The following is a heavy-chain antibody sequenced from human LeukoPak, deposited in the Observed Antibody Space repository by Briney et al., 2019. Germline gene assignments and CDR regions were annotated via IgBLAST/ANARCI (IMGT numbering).Heavy chain of an antibody. CDR2: ISSSSSYI. CDR1: GFTFSSYS. Sequence: GGSLRLSCAASGFTFSSYSMNRVRQAPGKGLEWVSSISSSSSYIYYADSVKGRFTISRDNAKNSLYLQMNSLRAEDTAVYYCASAGYYDSSGTIYWGQGTLVTVSS. J-gene: IGHJ4*02. CDR3: ASAGYYDSSGTIY. V-gene: IGHV3-21*01. D-gene: IGHD3-22*01.